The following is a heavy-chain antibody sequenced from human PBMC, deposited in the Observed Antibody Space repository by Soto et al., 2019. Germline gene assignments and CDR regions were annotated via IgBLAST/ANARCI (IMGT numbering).Heavy chain of an antibody. CDR1: GASVSSGSHY. CDR2: ISSSGGT. D-gene: IGHD7-27*01. V-gene: IGHV4-61*01. Sequence: PSETLSLTCTVSGASVSSGSHYWTWIRQPPGKGLEWIGYISSSGGTNYSPSLKSRDTISLDTSKNQFSLILSSVTAADTAVYYCARELGKGGMDVWGQGTTVTVSS. CDR3: ARELGKGGMDV. J-gene: IGHJ6*02.